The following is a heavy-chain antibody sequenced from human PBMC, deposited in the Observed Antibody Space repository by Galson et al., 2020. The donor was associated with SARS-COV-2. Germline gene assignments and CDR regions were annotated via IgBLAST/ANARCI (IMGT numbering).Heavy chain of an antibody. J-gene: IGHJ3*02. CDR2: MSNDGSNK. V-gene: IGHV3-30*04. Sequence: GESLKISCAASGFSLSNSLLHWVRQAPGKGLEWVAVMSNDGSNKYYADSVKGRFTISSDKSKNTLFLQMSNLRAEDTAMYYCARDPTNHNYVWVNYRGGRYYGALDIWGQGTIVTVSS. CDR3: ARDPTNHNYVWVNYRGGRYYGALDI. CDR1: GFSLSNSL. D-gene: IGHD3-16*02.